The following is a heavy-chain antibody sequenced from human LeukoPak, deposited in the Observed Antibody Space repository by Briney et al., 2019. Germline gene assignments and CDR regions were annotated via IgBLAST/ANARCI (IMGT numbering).Heavy chain of an antibody. CDR2: IYYSGST. CDR1: GGSISSSSYY. V-gene: IGHV4-39*01. Sequence: SETLSLTCTVSGGSISSSSYYWGWIRQPPGKGLEWIGSIYYSGSTYYNPSLKSRVTISVDTSKNQFSLKLSSVTAADTAVYYCARLPDDYGDYVLDYWGRGTLVTVSS. D-gene: IGHD4-17*01. CDR3: ARLPDDYGDYVLDY. J-gene: IGHJ4*02.